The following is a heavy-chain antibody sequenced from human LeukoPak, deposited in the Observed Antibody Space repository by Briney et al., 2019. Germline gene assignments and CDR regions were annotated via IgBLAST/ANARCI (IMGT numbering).Heavy chain of an antibody. CDR2: ISSAGTI. Sequence: PGGSLTLSCAAAGFTFSSSEMNWVRRAPGKGLEWISYISSAGTIYYADFAKGRFTISRDNAKSSLYLQMNSLRAEDTGIYYCATVRRDYYNNIDYWGQGTLVTVSS. CDR3: ATVRRDYYNNIDY. D-gene: IGHD5-24*01. J-gene: IGHJ4*02. V-gene: IGHV3-48*03. CDR1: GFTFSSSE.